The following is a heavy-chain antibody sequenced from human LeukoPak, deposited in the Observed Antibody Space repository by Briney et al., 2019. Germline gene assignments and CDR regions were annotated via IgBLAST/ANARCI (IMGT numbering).Heavy chain of an antibody. V-gene: IGHV4-39*07. CDR2: IYYSGST. D-gene: IGHD2-8*02. Sequence: SETLSPTCTVSGGSISSSSYYWGWIRQPPGKGLEWIGSIYYSGSTYYNLSLKSRVTISVDTSKNQFSLKLSSVTAADTAIYYCATYRQVLLPFESWGQGTLVTVSS. CDR3: ATYRQVLLPFES. CDR1: GGSISSSSYY. J-gene: IGHJ4*02.